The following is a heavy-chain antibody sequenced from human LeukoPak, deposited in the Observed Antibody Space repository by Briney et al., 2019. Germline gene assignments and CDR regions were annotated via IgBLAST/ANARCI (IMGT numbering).Heavy chain of an antibody. Sequence: SETLSLTCAVSGYSISSSNWWGWIRQPPGKGLEWIGYIYYSGSTYYNPSLKSRVTMSVDTSKNQFSLKLSSVTAVDTAVYYCACRYSGYEWYYSDYWGQGTPVTVSS. CDR2: IYYSGST. CDR3: ACRYSGYEWYYSDY. V-gene: IGHV4-28*01. CDR1: GYSISSSNW. J-gene: IGHJ4*02. D-gene: IGHD5-12*01.